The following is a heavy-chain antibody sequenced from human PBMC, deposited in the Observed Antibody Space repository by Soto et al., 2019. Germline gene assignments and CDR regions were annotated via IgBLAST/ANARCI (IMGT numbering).Heavy chain of an antibody. V-gene: IGHV1-18*04. CDR3: ARFSGGSYNTYYFYYGMDV. Sequence: ASVKVSCKAPGYTFTSYGISWVRQAPGQGLDWMGWISAYNGNTKYAQDLQGRVTMTTDTSTSTAYMELRSLRSDDTAMYYCARFSGGSYNTYYFYYGMDVWGQGTTVTSP. D-gene: IGHD2-15*01. CDR1: GYTFTSYG. J-gene: IGHJ6*02. CDR2: ISAYNGNT.